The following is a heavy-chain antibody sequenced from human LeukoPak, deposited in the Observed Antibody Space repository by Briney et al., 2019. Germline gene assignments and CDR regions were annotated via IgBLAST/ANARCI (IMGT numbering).Heavy chain of an antibody. Sequence: SETRSLTCTVSGGSISSSGYYWGWIRQPPGKGLEWIASIYYSGSTYYNPSLKSRVTISVDTSKNRLSLKLSSLTAADTAVYYCARHEYSGSYYGLSWFDPWGQGTLVTVSS. CDR1: GGSISSSGYY. V-gene: IGHV4-39*01. CDR3: ARHEYSGSYYGLSWFDP. D-gene: IGHD1-26*01. J-gene: IGHJ5*02. CDR2: IYYSGST.